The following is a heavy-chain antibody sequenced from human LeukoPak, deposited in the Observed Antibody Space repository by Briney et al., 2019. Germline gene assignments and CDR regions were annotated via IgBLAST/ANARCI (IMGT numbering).Heavy chain of an antibody. J-gene: IGHJ4*02. CDR1: GGTFSSYA. D-gene: IGHD4-17*01. CDR2: IIPIFGTA. CDR3: ASKEGGTTVTPPDY. V-gene: IGHV1-69*06. Sequence: SVKVSCKASGGTFSSYAISWVRQAPGQGLEWTGGIIPIFGTANYAQKFQGRVTITADKSTSTAYMELSSLRSEDTAVYYCASKEGGTTVTPPDYWGQGTLVTVSS.